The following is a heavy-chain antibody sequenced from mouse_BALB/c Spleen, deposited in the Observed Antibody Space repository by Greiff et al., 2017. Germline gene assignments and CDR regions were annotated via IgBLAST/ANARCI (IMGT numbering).Heavy chain of an antibody. Sequence: VQLKESGPGLVKPSQSLSLTCSVTGYSITSGYYWNWIRQFPGNKLEWMGYISYDGSNNYNPSLKNRISITRDTSKNQFFLKLNSVTTEDTATYYCARENYVYAMDYWGQGTSVTVSS. CDR1: GYSITSGYY. V-gene: IGHV3-6*02. CDR2: ISYDGSN. CDR3: ARENYVYAMDY. D-gene: IGHD1-1*01. J-gene: IGHJ4*01.